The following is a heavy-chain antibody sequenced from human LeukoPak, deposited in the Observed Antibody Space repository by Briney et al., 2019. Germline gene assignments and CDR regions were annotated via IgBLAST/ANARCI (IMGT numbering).Heavy chain of an antibody. CDR2: VNPKSGGT. Sequence: GASVKVSCKASGYTFTGYYMHWVRQAPGQGLEWMGWVNPKSGGTNYAEKFQGRVTMTRDTSISTAYMELSRLSSDDTAVYYCAGDEHDSSGYSLYYFDYWGQGTLVTVSS. D-gene: IGHD3-22*01. CDR3: AGDEHDSSGYSLYYFDY. V-gene: IGHV1-2*02. CDR1: GYTFTGYY. J-gene: IGHJ4*02.